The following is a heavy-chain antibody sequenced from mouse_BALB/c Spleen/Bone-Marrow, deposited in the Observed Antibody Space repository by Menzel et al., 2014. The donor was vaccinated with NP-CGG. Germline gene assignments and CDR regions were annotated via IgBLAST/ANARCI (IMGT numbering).Heavy chain of an antibody. Sequence: QVQLKESGPELVKPGASVRMSCKASGYTFXDYVISWVKQRTGQGLEWIGEIYPGSGSTYYNEKFKGKATLTADKSSNTAYMQLSSLTSEDSAVYFCARYYDYDWYFDVWGAGTTVTVSS. J-gene: IGHJ1*01. CDR3: ARYYDYDWYFDV. D-gene: IGHD2-4*01. V-gene: IGHV1-77*01. CDR2: IYPGSGST. CDR1: GYTFXDYV.